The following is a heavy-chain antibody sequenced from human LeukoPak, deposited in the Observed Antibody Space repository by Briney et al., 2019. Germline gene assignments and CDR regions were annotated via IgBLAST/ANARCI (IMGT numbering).Heavy chain of an antibody. CDR3: ARAGEIYSGYDFGY. J-gene: IGHJ4*02. CDR2: ISAYNGNT. CDR1: AYTFTSYG. V-gene: IGHV1-18*01. D-gene: IGHD5-12*01. Sequence: ASVKVSCKASAYTFTSYGISWVRHAPGQGLEWMGWISAYNGNTNYAQKLQGRVTMTTDTSTSTAYMELRSLRSDDTAVYYCARAGEIYSGYDFGYWGQGTLVTVSS.